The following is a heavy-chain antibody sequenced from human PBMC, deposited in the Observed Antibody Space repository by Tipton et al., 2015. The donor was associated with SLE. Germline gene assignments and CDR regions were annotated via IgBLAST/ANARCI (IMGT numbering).Heavy chain of an antibody. Sequence: TLSLTCTVSGGSIRSSRHFWGWIRQPPAKGLEWIGFIYYNGKTNYNSSLKSRVTISVDTSKSQFSLKLRSVTAADTAVYYCARHGMVNYYYYGMDVWGQGTTVTVSS. V-gene: IGHV4-61*05. CDR2: IYYNGKT. CDR3: ARHGMVNYYYYGMDV. J-gene: IGHJ6*02. CDR1: GGSIRSSRHF. D-gene: IGHD4-23*01.